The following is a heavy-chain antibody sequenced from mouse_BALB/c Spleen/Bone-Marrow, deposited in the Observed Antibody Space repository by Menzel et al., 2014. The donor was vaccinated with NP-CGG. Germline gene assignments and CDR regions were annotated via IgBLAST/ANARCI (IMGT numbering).Heavy chain of an antibody. V-gene: IGHV1-54*01. CDR3: ARDGDYDEGYAMDY. CDR1: GYAFTNYL. J-gene: IGHJ4*01. D-gene: IGHD2-4*01. CDR2: INPGSGGT. Sequence: VQLQQSGAELVRPGTSVKVSCEASGYAFTNYLIEWVKQRPGQGLEWIGVINPGSGGTNYNEKFKGKATLTADKSSSTAYMQLSSLTSDDSAVYFCARDGDYDEGYAMDYWGQGTSVTVSS.